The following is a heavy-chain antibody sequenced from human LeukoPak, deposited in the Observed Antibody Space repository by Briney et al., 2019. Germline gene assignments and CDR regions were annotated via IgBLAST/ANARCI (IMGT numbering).Heavy chain of an antibody. Sequence: GGSLRLSCEASGFTFSSFAMHWVRQAPGKGLEWVAVIWSDGSNKYYADSVKGRFTISRDNSKNTLYLQMNSLRAEDTAVYYCAKGGQSWLPYFDYWGQGTLVTVSS. D-gene: IGHD5-24*01. CDR2: IWSDGSNK. V-gene: IGHV3-33*06. CDR3: AKGGQSWLPYFDY. J-gene: IGHJ4*02. CDR1: GFTFSSFA.